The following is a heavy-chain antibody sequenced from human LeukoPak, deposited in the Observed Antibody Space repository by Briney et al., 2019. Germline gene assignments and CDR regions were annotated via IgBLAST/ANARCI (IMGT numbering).Heavy chain of an antibody. Sequence: HSETLSLTCAVYGGSFSGYYWSWIRQPPGKGLEWIGYIYYSGSTNYNPSLKSRVTISVDTSKNQFSLKLSSVTAADTAVYYCARLNYDFWSGYYPHDAFDIWGQGTMVTVSS. CDR3: ARLNYDFWSGYYPHDAFDI. CDR2: IYYSGST. J-gene: IGHJ3*02. CDR1: GGSFSGYY. V-gene: IGHV4-59*08. D-gene: IGHD3-3*01.